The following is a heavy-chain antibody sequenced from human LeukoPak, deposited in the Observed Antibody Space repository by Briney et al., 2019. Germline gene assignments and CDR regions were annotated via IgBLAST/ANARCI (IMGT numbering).Heavy chain of an antibody. V-gene: IGHV3-7*01. CDR2: VKQDGSVE. CDR1: GFTFSRSW. CDR3: AKLLGDVTTFDY. D-gene: IGHD3-16*01. J-gene: IGHJ4*02. Sequence: GGSLRLSCAGSGFTFSRSWMTWVRQAPGKGLEWVASVKQDGSVEHYMDSVKGRFTISRDNAENSLYLQMNSLRAEDTAVYYCAKLLGDVTTFDYWGQGTLVTVSS.